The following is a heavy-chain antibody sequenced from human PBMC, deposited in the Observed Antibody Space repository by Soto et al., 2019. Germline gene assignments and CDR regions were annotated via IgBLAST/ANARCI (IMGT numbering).Heavy chain of an antibody. CDR1: GGSITSNY. CDR3: ARGDPVKYYFDY. V-gene: IGHV4-59*01. Sequence: KPSETLSLTCTVSGGSITSNYWMWLRQSPGKGLEWIGNIYYRGRTNYNPSLRSRVTISADTSKNQFSLKLSSVTAGDTAVYYCARGDPVKYYFDYWGQGTLVTVSS. J-gene: IGHJ4*02. CDR2: IYYRGRT. D-gene: IGHD4-17*01.